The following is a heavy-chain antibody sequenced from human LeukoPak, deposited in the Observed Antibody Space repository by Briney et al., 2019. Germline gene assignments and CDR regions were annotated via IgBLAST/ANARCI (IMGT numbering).Heavy chain of an antibody. D-gene: IGHD6-13*01. CDR2: ISGSSSSSDGGAI. Sequence: GGSLRLSCTASGFTFSTYSMNWVRQAPGRGLEWVSYISGSSSSSDGGAIQYADSVKGRFTISRDNSKNTVYLQMSSLRAEDTAVYYCAKDRQQLANLEYWGQGALVTVSS. CDR3: AKDRQQLANLEY. J-gene: IGHJ4*02. V-gene: IGHV3-48*01. CDR1: GFTFSTYS.